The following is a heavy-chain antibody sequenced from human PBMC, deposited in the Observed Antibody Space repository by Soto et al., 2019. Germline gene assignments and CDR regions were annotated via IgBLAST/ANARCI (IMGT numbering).Heavy chain of an antibody. V-gene: IGHV3-74*01. CDR2: INGDGSRT. D-gene: IGHD4-17*01. CDR1: GFTFSSYW. Sequence: EVQLVESGGGLVQPGGSLRLSCAASGFTFSSYWMHWVRQAPGKGLVWVSRINGDGSRTSYADSVKGRFAISRDNAKNTVYRQMDSLRAEDTAVYYCARGVAGRYYSDYWGQGTLVTVSS. CDR3: ARGVAGRYYSDY. J-gene: IGHJ4*02.